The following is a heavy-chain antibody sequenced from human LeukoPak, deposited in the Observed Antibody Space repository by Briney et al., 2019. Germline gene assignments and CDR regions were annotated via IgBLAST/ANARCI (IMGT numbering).Heavy chain of an antibody. Sequence: SGGSLRLSCAASGFTFSSYEMNWVRQAPGKGLEWIGSIYHNGDTSYNPSLKNRVTISVDTSKNQFSLRLTSVTATDTAIYYCARQSWVGSSGWRNEDTYYFDYWGQGTLVSVSS. CDR3: ARQSWVGSSGWRNEDTYYFDY. V-gene: IGHV4-38-2*01. J-gene: IGHJ4*02. D-gene: IGHD6-19*01. CDR2: IYHNGDT. CDR1: GFTFSSYE.